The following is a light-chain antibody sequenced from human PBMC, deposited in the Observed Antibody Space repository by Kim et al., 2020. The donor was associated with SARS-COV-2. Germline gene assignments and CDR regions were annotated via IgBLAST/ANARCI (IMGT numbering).Light chain of an antibody. J-gene: IGKJ4*01. CDR2: WAS. Sequence: RATINCKSSQSVLYSSNNKNYLTWYQQKPGQPPKLLIYWASTRESVVPDRFSGSGSGTDFTLTISSLQAEDVAVYYCHQYYTIPLTFGGGTKLEI. V-gene: IGKV4-1*01. CDR1: QSVLYSSNNKNY. CDR3: HQYYTIPLT.